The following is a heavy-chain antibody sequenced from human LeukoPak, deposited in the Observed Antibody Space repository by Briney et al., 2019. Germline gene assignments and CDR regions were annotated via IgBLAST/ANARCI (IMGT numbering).Heavy chain of an antibody. CDR3: ATVGGSGRFDY. J-gene: IGHJ4*02. Sequence: SETLSLTCTVSGGSVSSGGYYWSWIRQSPGKGLEWIGRIYYSGSTNYNPSLQSRVTISVDTSKNQFSLKLSSVTAADTAVYFCATVGGSGRFDYWGQGTLVTVSS. CDR2: IYYSGST. CDR1: GGSVSSGGYY. D-gene: IGHD6-19*01. V-gene: IGHV4-61*08.